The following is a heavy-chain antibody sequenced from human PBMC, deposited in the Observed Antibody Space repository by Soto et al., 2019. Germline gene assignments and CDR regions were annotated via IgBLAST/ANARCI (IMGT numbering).Heavy chain of an antibody. D-gene: IGHD6-13*01. V-gene: IGHV1-46*01. CDR1: GYTFTSYY. J-gene: IGHJ6*02. Sequence: ASVKVSCKASGYTFTSYYMHWVRQAPGQGLEWMGIINPSGGSTSYAQKFQGRVTMTRDTSTSTVYMELSSLRSEDTAVYYCASPTEGMNSSSWYNYYYGMDVWGQGTTVTVSS. CDR2: INPSGGST. CDR3: ASPTEGMNSSSWYNYYYGMDV.